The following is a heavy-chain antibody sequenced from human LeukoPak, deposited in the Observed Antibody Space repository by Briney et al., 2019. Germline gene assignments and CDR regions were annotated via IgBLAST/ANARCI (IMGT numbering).Heavy chain of an antibody. Sequence: SETLSLTCTVSGGSISSSSYYWGWIRQPPGKGLEWIGSITSYNPSLKSRVTISLDTSKNQFSLKLNSVTAADTAVYYCASHYGSGSFYSPFDYWGQGTLVTVSS. CDR1: GGSISSSSYY. V-gene: IGHV4-39*07. J-gene: IGHJ4*02. CDR2: IT. CDR3: ASHYGSGSFYSPFDY. D-gene: IGHD3-10*01.